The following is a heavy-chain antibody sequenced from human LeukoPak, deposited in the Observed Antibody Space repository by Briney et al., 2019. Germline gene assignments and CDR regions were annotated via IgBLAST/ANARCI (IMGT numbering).Heavy chain of an antibody. CDR1: GFTFSSYS. Sequence: GGSLRLSCAASGFTFSSYSMNWVRQPPGKGLEWVSSMSRSSRYIYYADSVKGRFTISRDNANNSLYLQMNSLRAEDTGVYYCARILRYFNVFDYWGRGTLVAVSS. V-gene: IGHV3-21*01. CDR3: ARILRYFNVFDY. CDR2: MSRSSRYI. J-gene: IGHJ4*02. D-gene: IGHD3-9*01.